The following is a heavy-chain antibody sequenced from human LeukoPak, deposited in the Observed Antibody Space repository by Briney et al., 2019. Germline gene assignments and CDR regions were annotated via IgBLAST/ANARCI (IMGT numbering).Heavy chain of an antibody. D-gene: IGHD6-19*01. CDR3: ARDDWQWLELDY. V-gene: IGHV1-18*01. CDR1: GYTFTSYG. Sequence: ASVKVSCKASGYTFTSYGISWVRQAPGQGLEWMGWISAYNGNTNYAQKFQGRVTMTTDTSTSTAYMELRSLRSDDTAVYYCARDDWQWLELDYWGQGTLVTVSS. J-gene: IGHJ4*02. CDR2: ISAYNGNT.